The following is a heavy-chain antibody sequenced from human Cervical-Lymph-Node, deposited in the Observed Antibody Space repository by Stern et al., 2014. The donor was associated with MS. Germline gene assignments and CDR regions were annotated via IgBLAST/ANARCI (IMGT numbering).Heavy chain of an antibody. V-gene: IGHV5-51*03. Sequence: EVQLVESGADVKKSGESLRISCKGSGYSFSNFWIGWVRQMPGRGLEWMGIIYPADSDTRYSPSFPGQVTISADKSINTPYLQWSSLKASDTAIYYCAKGAGATLRRFDYWGQGTLVTVSS. CDR2: IYPADSDT. J-gene: IGHJ4*02. CDR1: GYSFSNFW. D-gene: IGHD1-14*01. CDR3: AKGAGATLRRFDY.